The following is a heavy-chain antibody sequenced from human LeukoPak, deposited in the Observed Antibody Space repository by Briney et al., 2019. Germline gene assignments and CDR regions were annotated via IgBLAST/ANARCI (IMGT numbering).Heavy chain of an antibody. V-gene: IGHV1-69*04. Sequence: SVKVSCKASGGTFSSYAIIWVRQAPGQGLEWMGRIIPILGIANYAQKFQGRVTITADKSTSTAYMELSSLRSEDTAVYYCARGGLYYYDSPYYWGQGTLVTVSS. J-gene: IGHJ4*02. CDR3: ARGGLYYYDSPYY. D-gene: IGHD3-22*01. CDR1: GGTFSSYA. CDR2: IIPILGIA.